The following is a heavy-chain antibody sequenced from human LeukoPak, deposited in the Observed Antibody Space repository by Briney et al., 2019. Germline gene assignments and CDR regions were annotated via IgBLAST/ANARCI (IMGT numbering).Heavy chain of an antibody. CDR3: ARGTSVNDYGDYTDAFDI. CDR2: IYYSGST. J-gene: IGHJ3*02. V-gene: IGHV4-59*01. CDR1: GGSISNYY. Sequence: SETLSLTCSVSGGSISNYYWSWIRQPPGKGLEWIGYIYYSGSTNYNPSLKSRVTISVDTSKNQFSLKLSSVTAADTAVYYCARGTSVNDYGDYTDAFDIWGQGTMVTVSS. D-gene: IGHD4-17*01.